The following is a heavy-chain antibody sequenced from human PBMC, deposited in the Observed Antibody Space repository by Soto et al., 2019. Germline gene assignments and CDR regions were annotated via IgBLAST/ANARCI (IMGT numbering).Heavy chain of an antibody. CDR2: VYVTGTGT. Sequence: AASVKVSCKASGYPFTTYHLHWVRQAPGQGLEWMGIVYVTGTGTRSAQKFQGRLTMTRDRSTSTVYMELSSLRSEDTAVYYCARPEGYGSGSYYFDSWGQGTLVTVS. CDR3: ARPEGYGSGSYYFDS. V-gene: IGHV1-46*01. J-gene: IGHJ4*02. CDR1: GYPFTTYH. D-gene: IGHD3-10*01.